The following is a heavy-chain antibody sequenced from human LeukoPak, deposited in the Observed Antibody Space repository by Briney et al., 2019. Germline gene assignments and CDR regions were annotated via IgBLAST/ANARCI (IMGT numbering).Heavy chain of an antibody. J-gene: IGHJ4*02. D-gene: IGHD5-18*01. V-gene: IGHV1-8*01. CDR3: ARDLQLWTTRDTRGGAQVGY. CDR2: MNPNSGNT. CDR1: GYTFTSYD. Sequence: ASVKVSCKASGYTFTSYDINWVRQATGQGLEWMGWMNPNSGNTGYAQKFQGRVTMTRNTPISTAYMELSSLRAEDTAVYYCARDLQLWTTRDTRGGAQVGYWGQGTLVTVSS.